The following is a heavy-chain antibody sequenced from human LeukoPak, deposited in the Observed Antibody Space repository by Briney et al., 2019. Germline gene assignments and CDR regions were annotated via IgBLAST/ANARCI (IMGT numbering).Heavy chain of an antibody. Sequence: GGSLRLSCSASGFTFSDYYMSWIRQAPGKGLEWVSYISTTGSDTNYVDSVKGRFTISRDNAKTSLYLQMNSLRAEDTAVYYCARDWATSKENWFDPWGQGTLVTVSS. CDR3: ARDWATSKENWFDP. D-gene: IGHD3-16*01. J-gene: IGHJ5*02. CDR1: GFTFSDYY. V-gene: IGHV3-11*06. CDR2: ISTTGSDT.